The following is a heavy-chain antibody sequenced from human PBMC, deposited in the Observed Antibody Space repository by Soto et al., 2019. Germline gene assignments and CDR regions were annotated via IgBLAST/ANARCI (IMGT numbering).Heavy chain of an antibody. CDR3: ARGSSPAYDFWSGYSHPTPIDY. CDR2: INHRGST. CDR1: GGSFSGYY. D-gene: IGHD3-3*01. J-gene: IGHJ4*02. Sequence: PSETLSLTCAVYGGSFSGYYWSWIRQPPGKGLERIGEINHRGSTNYNPSLKSRVTISVDTSKNHFSLKLSSVTAADTAVYYFARGSSPAYDFWSGYSHPTPIDYWGQGTLVTVSS. V-gene: IGHV4-34*01.